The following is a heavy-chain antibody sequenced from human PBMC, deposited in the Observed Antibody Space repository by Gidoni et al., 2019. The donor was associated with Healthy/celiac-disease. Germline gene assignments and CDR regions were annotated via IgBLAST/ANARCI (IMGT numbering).Heavy chain of an antibody. CDR2: ISSSSSYI. Sequence: EVQLVESGGGLVTPGGSLRLSCAASGFTFSSYSMTWVRQAPGKGLEWVSSISSSSSYIYYADSVKGRFTISRDNAKNSLYLQMNSLRAEDTAVYYCARDKAVAGSGMGYWGQGTLVTVSS. V-gene: IGHV3-21*01. D-gene: IGHD6-19*01. J-gene: IGHJ4*02. CDR3: ARDKAVAGSGMGY. CDR1: GFTFSSYS.